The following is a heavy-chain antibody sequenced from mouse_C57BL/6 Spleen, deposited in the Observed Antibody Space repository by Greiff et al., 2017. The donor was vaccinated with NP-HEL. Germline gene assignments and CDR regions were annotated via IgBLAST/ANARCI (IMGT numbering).Heavy chain of an antibody. CDR3: AREIGAY. Sequence: EVQLQQSGPELVKPGASVKISCKASGYTFTDYYMNWVKQSHGKSLEWIGDINPNNGGTSYNQKFKGKATLTVDKSSSTAYMELRSLTSEDSAVYYCAREIGAYWGQGTLVPVSA. J-gene: IGHJ3*01. CDR1: GYTFTDYY. CDR2: INPNNGGT. D-gene: IGHD3-1*01. V-gene: IGHV1-26*01.